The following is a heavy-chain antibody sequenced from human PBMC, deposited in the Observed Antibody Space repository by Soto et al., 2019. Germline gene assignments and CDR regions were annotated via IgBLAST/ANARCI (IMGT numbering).Heavy chain of an antibody. Sequence: GGSLRLSCAASGFTFSRYGMHWIRQAPGKGLEWVAVISYDGSNKYYADSVKGRFTISRDNSKNTLYLQMNSLRAEDTAVYYCAKEKEDLCSGGSCYSNYFDYWGQGTLVTVSS. J-gene: IGHJ4*02. CDR1: GFTFSRYG. CDR3: AKEKEDLCSGGSCYSNYFDY. V-gene: IGHV3-30*18. D-gene: IGHD2-15*01. CDR2: ISYDGSNK.